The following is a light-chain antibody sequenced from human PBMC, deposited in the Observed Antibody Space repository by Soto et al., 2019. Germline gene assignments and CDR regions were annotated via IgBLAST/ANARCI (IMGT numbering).Light chain of an antibody. V-gene: IGKV3-15*01. CDR2: GAS. J-gene: IGKJ5*01. Sequence: EIVMTQSPATLSLSPGERATLSCRASQSVSGNLAWYQQKPGQAPRLLIYGASTRATGIPARFSGSGSGTEFTLTISSLQSEDFAVYYCKQYNNWPPTFGQGTRLEIK. CDR3: KQYNNWPPT. CDR1: QSVSGN.